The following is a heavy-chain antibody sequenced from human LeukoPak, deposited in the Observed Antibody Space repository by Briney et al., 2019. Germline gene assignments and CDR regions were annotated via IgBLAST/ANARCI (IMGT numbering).Heavy chain of an antibody. CDR1: GFTFTSAW. CDR2: MNEDGSGR. V-gene: IGHV3-7*01. CDR3: AAWFGESVP. D-gene: IGHD3-10*01. Sequence: GGSLRLSCAASGFTFTSAWMSWLRQTPEKGLEWVAHMNEDGSGRFYVDSAKGRVTISRDGTQNSVYLQMNSLRVEDTAVYYCAAWFGESVPWGQGTLVTVSS. J-gene: IGHJ5*02.